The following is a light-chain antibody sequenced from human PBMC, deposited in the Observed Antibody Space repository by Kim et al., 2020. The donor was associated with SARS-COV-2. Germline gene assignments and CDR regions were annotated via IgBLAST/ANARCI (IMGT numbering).Light chain of an antibody. CDR1: SGSIASNY. V-gene: IGLV6-57*03. CDR3: QSYDSNQRVL. CDR2: EDN. Sequence: NFMLTQPHSVSESPGKTVTISCTRSSGSIASNYVQWYQQRPGSAPTTVIYEDNQRPSGVPDRFSGSIDSSSNSASLTISGLKTEDEADYYCQSYDSNQRVLFGGGTQLTVL. J-gene: IGLJ2*01.